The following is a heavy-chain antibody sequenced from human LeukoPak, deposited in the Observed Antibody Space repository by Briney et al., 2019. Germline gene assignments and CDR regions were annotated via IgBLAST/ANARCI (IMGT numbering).Heavy chain of an antibody. CDR3: ARHISSTVVTPGYFDY. CDR1: GFSFTTYS. V-gene: IGHV3-21*01. Sequence: GGSLRLSCAASGFSFTTYSMNWVRQAPGKGLEWVSSISSSSTYIYYADSVKGRFTISRDNAKNSLYLQMNSLRAEDTAVYYCARHISSTVVTPGYFDYWGQGTLVSVPS. CDR2: ISSSSTYI. J-gene: IGHJ4*02. D-gene: IGHD4-23*01.